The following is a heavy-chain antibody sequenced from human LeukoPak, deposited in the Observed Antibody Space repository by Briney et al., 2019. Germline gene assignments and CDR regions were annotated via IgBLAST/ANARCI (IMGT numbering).Heavy chain of an antibody. CDR3: ARERGEILAGYSPFDY. V-gene: IGHV1-18*04. Sequence: GASVKVSCKASGYTFTGYYMHWVRQAPGQGLEWMGWISAYNGNTNYAQKLQGRVTMTTDTSTSTAYMELRSLRSDDTAVYYCARERGEILAGYSPFDYWGQGTLVTVSS. D-gene: IGHD3-9*01. J-gene: IGHJ4*02. CDR1: GYTFTGYY. CDR2: ISAYNGNT.